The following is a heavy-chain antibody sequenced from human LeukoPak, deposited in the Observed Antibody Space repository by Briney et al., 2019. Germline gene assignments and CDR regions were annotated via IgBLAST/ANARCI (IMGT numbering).Heavy chain of an antibody. CDR3: ARVTRVAAASYNWFVP. Sequence: PGGSLRLSCAASGFTFSNYGMHWVRQAPGKGLEWVAVIWSDGSNKYYADSVRGRFTISRDNSKNTLYLQMNSLRAEGTAVYYCARVTRVAAASYNWFVPWGQGTLVTVSS. CDR1: GFTFSNYG. V-gene: IGHV3-33*01. D-gene: IGHD2-15*01. CDR2: IWSDGSNK. J-gene: IGHJ5*02.